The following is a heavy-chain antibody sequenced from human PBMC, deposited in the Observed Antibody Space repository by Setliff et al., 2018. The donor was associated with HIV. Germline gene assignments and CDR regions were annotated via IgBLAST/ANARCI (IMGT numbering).Heavy chain of an antibody. CDR2: IYYSGST. Sequence: PSETLSLTCAVSGGSVDSRDYYWGWIRQPPGKGLEWIGYIYYSGSTNYNPSLKSRVTISVDTSKNQFSLKLSSVTAADTAVYYCARDIQAAGTGWFDPWGQGTLVTVSS. V-gene: IGHV4-61*08. D-gene: IGHD6-13*01. J-gene: IGHJ5*02. CDR1: GGSVDSRDYY. CDR3: ARDIQAAGTGWFDP.